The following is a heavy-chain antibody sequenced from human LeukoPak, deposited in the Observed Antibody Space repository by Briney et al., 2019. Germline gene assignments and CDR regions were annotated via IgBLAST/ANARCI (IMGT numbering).Heavy chain of an antibody. CDR3: ARVLSGWYRYYFDY. Sequence: SETLSLTCTVSSGSITSYYWKWIRQSPGKGLEYIGHIHYTGTADYNPSLKSRVTMSVDTSKNQFSLKLSSVTAADTAVYYCARVLSGWYRYYFDYWGQGTLVTVSS. CDR2: IHYTGTA. D-gene: IGHD6-19*01. J-gene: IGHJ4*02. CDR1: SGSITSYY. V-gene: IGHV4-59*12.